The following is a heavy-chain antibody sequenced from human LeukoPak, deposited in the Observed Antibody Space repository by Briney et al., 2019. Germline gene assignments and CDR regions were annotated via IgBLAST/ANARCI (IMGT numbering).Heavy chain of an antibody. J-gene: IGHJ4*02. Sequence: GGSLRLSCAASGFTFSSYAMHWVRQAPGKGLEWVAVISYDGSNKYYADSVKGRFTISRDNSKNTLYLRMNSLRAEDTAVYYCARGPALYSSSSRNFDYWGQGTLVTVSS. CDR2: ISYDGSNK. D-gene: IGHD6-6*01. V-gene: IGHV3-30*01. CDR1: GFTFSSYA. CDR3: ARGPALYSSSSRNFDY.